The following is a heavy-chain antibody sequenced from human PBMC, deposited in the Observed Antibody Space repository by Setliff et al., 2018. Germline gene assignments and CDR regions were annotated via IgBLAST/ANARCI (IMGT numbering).Heavy chain of an antibody. D-gene: IGHD3-9*01. CDR1: DVSISGYY. CDR3: AHSTTFDLHHDY. Sequence: SETLSLTCTVSDVSISGYYWSWIQQPPGKGLDWIGYIYASGSTNYNPSLKSRATISRDTSSNQFSLKLFSVTAADTAVYYCAHSTTFDLHHDYWGQGALVTVSS. J-gene: IGHJ4*02. V-gene: IGHV4-4*08. CDR2: IYASGST.